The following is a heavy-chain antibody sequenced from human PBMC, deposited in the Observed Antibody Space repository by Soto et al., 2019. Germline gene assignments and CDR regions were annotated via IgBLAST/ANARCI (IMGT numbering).Heavy chain of an antibody. Sequence: ASVKVSCKASGYTFTDYYMHWVRQAPGQGLEWMGWINPNSGGTNYAQKFQGRVTMTRDTSISTAYMELSRLRSDDTAVYYCARKLELRGSYYYYDMDVWGQGTTVTVSS. D-gene: IGHD1-7*01. CDR3: ARKLELRGSYYYYDMDV. V-gene: IGHV1-2*02. J-gene: IGHJ6*02. CDR2: INPNSGGT. CDR1: GYTFTDYY.